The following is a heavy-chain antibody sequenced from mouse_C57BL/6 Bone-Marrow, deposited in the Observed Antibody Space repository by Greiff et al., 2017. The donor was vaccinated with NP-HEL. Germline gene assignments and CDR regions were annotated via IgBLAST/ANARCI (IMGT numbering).Heavy chain of an antibody. V-gene: IGHV1-69*01. Sequence: QVQLQQSGAELVMPGASVKLSCKASGYTFTSYWMHWVKQRPGQGLEWSGESDPSDSYTNYNQQFKGKSTLTVDKSSSTAYMQLSSLTSEDSAVYYCARRDYYGSNWYFDVWGTGTTVTVSS. J-gene: IGHJ1*03. CDR1: GYTFTSYW. D-gene: IGHD1-1*01. CDR2: SDPSDSYT. CDR3: ARRDYYGSNWYFDV.